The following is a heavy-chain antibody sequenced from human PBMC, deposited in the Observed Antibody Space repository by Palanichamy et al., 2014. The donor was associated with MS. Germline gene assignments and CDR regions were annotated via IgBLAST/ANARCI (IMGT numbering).Heavy chain of an antibody. CDR1: GGTISSTSYY. V-gene: IGHV4-39*01. CDR2: IYYTGST. CDR3: ARHCKTTTCYLYDY. J-gene: IGHJ4*02. D-gene: IGHD2-2*01. Sequence: QLQLQESGPGLVKPAETLSLTCIVSGGTISSTSYYWGWIRQPPGKGLEWIGSIYYTGSTYYNSSLKSRVTISVDTSTNQFSLKLSSVTAADTAVYYCARHCKTTTCYLYDYWGQGTLVIVSS.